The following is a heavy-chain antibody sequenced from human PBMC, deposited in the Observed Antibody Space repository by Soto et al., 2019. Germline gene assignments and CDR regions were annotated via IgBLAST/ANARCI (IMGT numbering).Heavy chain of an antibody. CDR1: GFTFSNYG. CDR2: IWYDVSNK. Sequence: GGSLRLSCAASGFTFSNYGMHWVRQAPGKGLEWVAVIWYDVSNKYYADSVKGRFTISRDNSKNTLYLQMNSLRAEDTAVYYCARDHIPGRAVAIYGMDVWGQGTRVTVSS. V-gene: IGHV3-33*01. J-gene: IGHJ6*02. D-gene: IGHD6-19*01. CDR3: ARDHIPGRAVAIYGMDV.